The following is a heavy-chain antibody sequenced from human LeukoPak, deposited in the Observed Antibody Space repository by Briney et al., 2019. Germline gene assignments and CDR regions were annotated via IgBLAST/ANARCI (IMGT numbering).Heavy chain of an antibody. D-gene: IGHD5-12*01. J-gene: IGHJ4*02. Sequence: PGGSLRLSCAASGFTFSGPAIHWVRQAPRKGLEWVSVIFGSGDTTYYADSVKGRFTISRDHSKNTLYLQMHILRAEDTAVYYCAKDQKPDSGYDIDYWGQGTLVTVSS. CDR3: AKDQKPDSGYDIDY. CDR2: IFGSGDTT. CDR1: GFTFSGPA. V-gene: IGHV3-23*01.